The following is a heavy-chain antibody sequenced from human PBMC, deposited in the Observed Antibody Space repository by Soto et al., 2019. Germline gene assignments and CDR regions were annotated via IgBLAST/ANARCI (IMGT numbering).Heavy chain of an antibody. V-gene: IGHV3-23*01. Sequence: GGSLRLSCAASGFSFSSYAISWVRQAPGKGLEWVSSIGGRGGSTYYADSVKSRFTISRDNSKNTVYLQMNSLRVEDTAVYYCAKQGDYDFWSSSNNWLDPWGQGTLVTVSS. D-gene: IGHD3-3*01. CDR1: GFSFSSYA. J-gene: IGHJ5*02. CDR2: IGGRGGST. CDR3: AKQGDYDFWSSSNNWLDP.